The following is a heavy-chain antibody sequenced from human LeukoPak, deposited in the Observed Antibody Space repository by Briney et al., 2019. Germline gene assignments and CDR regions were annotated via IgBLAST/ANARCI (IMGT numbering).Heavy chain of an antibody. CDR1: GFTFSTYT. V-gene: IGHV3-48*04. Sequence: GGSLRLSCVASGFTFSTYTFNWVRQAPGKGLEWLSYISSGGLTIFYADSVKGRFTISRDNTKNAIYLDMTNLRAEDTAVYYCARDFDYGDYIDFWGQGTLHAVSS. CDR2: ISSGGLTI. D-gene: IGHD4/OR15-4a*01. CDR3: ARDFDYGDYIDF. J-gene: IGHJ4*02.